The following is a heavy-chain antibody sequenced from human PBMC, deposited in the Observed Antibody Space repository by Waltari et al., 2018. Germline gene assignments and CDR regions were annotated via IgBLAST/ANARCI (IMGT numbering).Heavy chain of an antibody. D-gene: IGHD6-19*01. J-gene: IGHJ6*02. CDR2: IIPIFGTT. Sequence: QVQLVQSGAEAKKPGSSVKVSCTASGGTFSVNAVNWLRQAPGQGLEWMGGIIPIFGTTIYAQKFQGRVTITADGSTATAYMELSRLRSNDTAVYYCARAPAVAGSYPYGMDVWGQGTTVTVSS. V-gene: IGHV1-69*01. CDR1: GGTFSVNA. CDR3: ARAPAVAGSYPYGMDV.